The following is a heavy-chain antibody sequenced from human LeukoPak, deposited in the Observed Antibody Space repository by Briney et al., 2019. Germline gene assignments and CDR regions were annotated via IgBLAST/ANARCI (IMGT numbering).Heavy chain of an antibody. D-gene: IGHD5-12*01. CDR1: GFTFSSYA. J-gene: IGHJ4*02. CDR3: AKDLTLVVATPGDYFDY. CDR2: ISGSGGST. V-gene: IGHV3-23*01. Sequence: TGGSLRLSCAASGFTFSSYAMSWVRQAPGKGLEWVSAISGSGGSTYYADSVKGRFTISRDNSKNTLYLQMNSLRAEDTAVYYCAKDLTLVVATPGDYFDYWGQGTPVTVSS.